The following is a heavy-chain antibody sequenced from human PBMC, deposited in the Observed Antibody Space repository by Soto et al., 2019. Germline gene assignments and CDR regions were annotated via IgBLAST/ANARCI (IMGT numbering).Heavy chain of an antibody. V-gene: IGHV3-30*04. CDR2: ISFDGKYGPVHYM. CDR3: SRVVGTFDYYYGMDV. J-gene: IGHJ6*02. CDR1: GFTFTNHV. Sequence: QVQLVESGGGVVQPERSLRLSCVASGFTFTNHVMHWVRQAPGKGLEWVALISFDGKYGPVHYMYYADSVKGRFTISRDNSKNTMYLQMNSLKAEDTAVYYCSRVVGTFDYYYGMDVWGQGTTVTVSS.